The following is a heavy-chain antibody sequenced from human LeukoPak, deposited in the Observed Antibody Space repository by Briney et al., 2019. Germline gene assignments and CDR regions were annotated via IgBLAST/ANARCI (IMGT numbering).Heavy chain of an antibody. CDR2: ISSNGGST. CDR1: GFTFSSYA. V-gene: IGHV3-64*01. J-gene: IGHJ4*02. CDR3: ARMGRDSGSWPFGFDY. Sequence: PGGSLRLSCAASGFTFSSYAMHWVRQAPGKGLEYVSAISSNGGSTYYANSVKGRFAISRDNSKNTLYLQMGSLRAEDMAVYYCARMGRDSGSWPFGFDYWGQGTLVTVSS. D-gene: IGHD1-26*01.